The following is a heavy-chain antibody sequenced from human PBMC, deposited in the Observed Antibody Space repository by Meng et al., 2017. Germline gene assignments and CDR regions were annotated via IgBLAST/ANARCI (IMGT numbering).Heavy chain of an antibody. CDR3: ARGDWGSLSFDY. D-gene: IGHD7-27*01. CDR2: INPSSGGT. Sequence: QAQLVESGAEGKKPGASVKVSVKASGYTFTGYYMHRVRQAPGQGLEWMGRINPSSGGTNYAQKFQGRVTMTRDTSISTAYMELSRLRSDDTAVYYCARGDWGSLSFDYWGQGTLVTVSS. V-gene: IGHV1-2*06. J-gene: IGHJ4*02. CDR1: GYTFTGYY.